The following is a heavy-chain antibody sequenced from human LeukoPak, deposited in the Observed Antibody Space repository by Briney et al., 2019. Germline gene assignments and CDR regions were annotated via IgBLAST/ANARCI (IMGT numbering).Heavy chain of an antibody. CDR2: IDYRASY. J-gene: IGHJ4*02. Sequence: PAETLSLTCGVSGSSINSGYYLGWIRQPPGKGLEWIGSIDYRASYYSTPSLKSRVTISLNSSKKYFLLDVTTVTAADTAVYYCARGASDSSGSHYCGGFLYFDYWGRGTLVSVSS. D-gene: IGHD3-22*01. CDR1: GSSINSGYY. V-gene: IGHV4-38-2*01. CDR3: ARGASDSSGSHYCGGFLYFDY.